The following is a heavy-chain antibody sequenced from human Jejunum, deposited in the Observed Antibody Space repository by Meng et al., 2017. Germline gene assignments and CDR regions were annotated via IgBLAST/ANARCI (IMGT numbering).Heavy chain of an antibody. Sequence: QLQEVAAGLVKPSRTPPLTLTVSGGSLRTGSNCGRRNRGHPGKGLGWIGYIYYTGSTFYNPSLKSRVSISLETSKNQFSLKVTSVTAADTAFYNCARLGITETIGGFDPWGQGTLVTVSS. CDR2: IYYTGST. J-gene: IGHJ5*02. CDR1: GGSLRTGSNC. CDR3: ARLGITETIGGFDP. V-gene: IGHV4-31*02. D-gene: IGHD1-7*01.